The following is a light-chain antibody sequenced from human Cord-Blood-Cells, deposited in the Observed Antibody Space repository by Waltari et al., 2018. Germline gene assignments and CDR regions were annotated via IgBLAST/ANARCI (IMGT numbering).Light chain of an antibody. J-gene: IGLJ2*01. V-gene: IGLV3-1*01. Sequence: SYGLTQPPSVSVSPGQTASITCPGDKLGDKYACWYQQKPGQSPVLVIYQDSKRPSGIPERFSGSNSGNTATLTIGGTQAMDEADYYSQAWDSSTVVFGGGTKLTVL. CDR2: QDS. CDR3: QAWDSSTVV. CDR1: KLGDKY.